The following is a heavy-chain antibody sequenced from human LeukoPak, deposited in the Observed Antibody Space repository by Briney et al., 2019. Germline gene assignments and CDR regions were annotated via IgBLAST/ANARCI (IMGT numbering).Heavy chain of an antibody. Sequence: PGGSLRLSCAASGFSFRNYDMHWVRQAPGKGLEWVAAISMGGDIIVYTDSVKGRFTISRDNAKNSLYLQMNSLRAEDTAVYYCARDVLYFDILTGYGTWGQGTLVTVSS. V-gene: IGHV3-30-3*01. J-gene: IGHJ5*02. CDR2: ISMGGDII. CDR3: ARDVLYFDILTGYGT. CDR1: GFSFRNYD. D-gene: IGHD3-9*01.